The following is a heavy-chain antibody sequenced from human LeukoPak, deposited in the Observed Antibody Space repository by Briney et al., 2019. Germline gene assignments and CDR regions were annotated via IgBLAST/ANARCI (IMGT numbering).Heavy chain of an antibody. V-gene: IGHV3-23*01. CDR3: VRGGPHFTPRVVFIEGLDY. D-gene: IGHD2-15*01. J-gene: IGHJ4*02. CDR1: GFTFSSYA. Sequence: GGSLRLSCAASGFTFSSYAMSWVRQAPGKGLEWVSAISGSGGSTYYADSVKGRFTISRDNSKNTLYLQMNSLRAEDTAVYYCVRGGPHFTPRVVFIEGLDYWGPGTLVTVSS. CDR2: ISGSGGST.